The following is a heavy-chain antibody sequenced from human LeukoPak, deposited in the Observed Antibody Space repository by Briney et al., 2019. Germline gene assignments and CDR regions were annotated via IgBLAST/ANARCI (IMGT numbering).Heavy chain of an antibody. J-gene: IGHJ4*02. CDR3: AKDLTVTD. CDR1: GFTFSSYA. CDR2: ISGSGGST. Sequence: GGSPRLSCAASGFTFSSYAMSWVRQAPGKGLEWVSTISGSGGSTYYAYSVKGRFTISRDNSKNTLYLQMNSLRAEDTAAYYCAKDLTVTDWGQGTLVTVSS. D-gene: IGHD4-17*01. V-gene: IGHV3-23*01.